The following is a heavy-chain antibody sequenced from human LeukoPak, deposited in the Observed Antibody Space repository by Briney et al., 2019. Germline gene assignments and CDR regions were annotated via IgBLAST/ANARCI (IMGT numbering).Heavy chain of an antibody. CDR3: VRLRRNSDTSGFYYYYDF. D-gene: IGHD3-22*01. CDR1: GYTFSSYS. J-gene: IGHJ4*02. Sequence: GGSLRLSCAASGYTFSSYSINWVRQAPGKGLEWVSSISVRSNYIYYADSVRGRFRISRDDARDSLYLQMNRLRAEDTAVYYCVRLRRNSDTSGFYYYYDFWGQGTLVTVPS. CDR2: ISVRSNYI. V-gene: IGHV3-21*01.